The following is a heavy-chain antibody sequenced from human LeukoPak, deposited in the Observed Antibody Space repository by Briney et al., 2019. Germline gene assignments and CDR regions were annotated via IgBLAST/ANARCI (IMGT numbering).Heavy chain of an antibody. CDR2: IIPIFGTA. CDR1: GGTFSSYA. D-gene: IGHD2-21*01. J-gene: IGHJ4*02. V-gene: IGHV1-69*15. CDR3: ARASYCGGDCYLSTSYYFDY. Sequence: ASVKVSCKASGGTFSSYAISWVRQAPGQGLEWMGRIIPIFGTANYAQKLQGRVTITADESTSTAYMELSSLRSEDTAVYYCARASYCGGDCYLSTSYYFDYWGQGTLVTVSS.